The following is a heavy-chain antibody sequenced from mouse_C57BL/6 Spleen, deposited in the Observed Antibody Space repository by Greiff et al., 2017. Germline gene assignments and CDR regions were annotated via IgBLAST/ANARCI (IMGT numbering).Heavy chain of an antibody. D-gene: IGHD2-12*01. CDR2: IYPGGGYT. Sequence: QVQLKQSGAELVRPGTSVKMSCKASGYTFTNYWIGWAKQRPGHGLEWIGDIYPGGGYTNYNEKFKGKATLTADKSSSTAYMQFSSLTSEDSAIYYCARRDSFHWYFDVGGTGTTVTVSS. CDR1: GYTFTNYW. V-gene: IGHV1-63*01. J-gene: IGHJ1*03. CDR3: ARRDSFHWYFDV.